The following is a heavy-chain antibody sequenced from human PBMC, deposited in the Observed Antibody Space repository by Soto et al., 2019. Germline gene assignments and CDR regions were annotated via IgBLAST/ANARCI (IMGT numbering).Heavy chain of an antibody. D-gene: IGHD3-3*01. Sequence: GGSLRLSCAASGFTFSSYAMSWVRQAPGKGLEWVSAISGSGGSTYYADSVKGRFTISRDNSKNTLYLQMNSLRAEDRAVYYCAKGGDFWSGYYDAFDLWGQGTTVTVSS. CDR1: GFTFSSYA. V-gene: IGHV3-23*01. J-gene: IGHJ3*01. CDR2: ISGSGGST. CDR3: AKGGDFWSGYYDAFDL.